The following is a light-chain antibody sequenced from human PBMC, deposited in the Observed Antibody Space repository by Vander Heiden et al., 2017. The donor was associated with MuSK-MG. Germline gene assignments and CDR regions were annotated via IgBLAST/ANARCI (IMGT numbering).Light chain of an antibody. CDR1: QSVLYSSNNKNY. CDR3: HQYTSTAFT. V-gene: IGKV4-1*01. CDR2: WAS. J-gene: IGKJ3*01. Sequence: DIVMTQSPDSLAVSLGERATINCKSSQSVLYSSNNKNYLAWYQQKPGQPPKLLIYWASTRESGVPDRFSGSGSGTDFTLTISSLQAEDVAVYYCHQYTSTAFTFGHGTKVDIK.